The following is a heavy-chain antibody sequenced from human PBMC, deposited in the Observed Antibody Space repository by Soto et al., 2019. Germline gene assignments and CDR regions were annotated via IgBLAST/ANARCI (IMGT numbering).Heavy chain of an antibody. CDR3: ARDRGFLDRGIFIFQLDS. CDR2: IDWDDDK. Sequence: SGPTLVNPTQTLTLTCIFSGFSLSTSGMRVSLIRQPPGKALEWLGRIDWDDDKFYSTSLKTRLTISKDTSKNQVVLTMTNMDPVDTATYYCARDRGFLDRGIFIFQLDSWGQGTLVTVYS. D-gene: IGHD3-10*01. V-gene: IGHV2-70*04. J-gene: IGHJ4*02. CDR1: GFSLSTSGMR.